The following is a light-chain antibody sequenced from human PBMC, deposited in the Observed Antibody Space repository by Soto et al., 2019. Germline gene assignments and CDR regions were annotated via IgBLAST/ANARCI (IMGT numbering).Light chain of an antibody. CDR3: QQYSSSPFT. V-gene: IGKV3-20*01. Sequence: EIVLTQSPGNLSLSPGERATLSCRASQSVSSSYLAWYQQKPGQAPRLLIYGATSRATGIPDRFSGSGSGTDFTLTISRLEPEDFAVYYCQQYSSSPFTFGPGTKVDIK. J-gene: IGKJ3*01. CDR2: GAT. CDR1: QSVSSSY.